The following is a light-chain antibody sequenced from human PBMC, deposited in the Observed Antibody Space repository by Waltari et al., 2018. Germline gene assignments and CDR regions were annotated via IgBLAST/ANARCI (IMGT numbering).Light chain of an antibody. J-gene: IGKJ1*01. CDR1: QGISTY. CDR2: GAS. CDR3: QHYYNFPWT. Sequence: VIWMTQSPSLLSASPGDRVTITCRMSQGISTYLAWYQQKPGRAPDLLIYGASILHSGVPSRFSGSGSGTDFTLTISSLQSEDVATYYCQHYYNFPWTFGQGTKVDIK. V-gene: IGKV1D-8*03.